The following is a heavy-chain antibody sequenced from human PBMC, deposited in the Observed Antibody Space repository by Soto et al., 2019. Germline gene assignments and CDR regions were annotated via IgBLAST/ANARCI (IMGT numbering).Heavy chain of an antibody. D-gene: IGHD2-15*01. J-gene: IGHJ4*02. CDR3: ETNTINGGKRRLDY. CDR2: IYDRGPT. Sequence: SETLALTCTVSGASISSGACFWSWILQHPGKGLEWIGYIYDRGPTFYTPSLKSRVTLSVDTSKNQFYLKLTSVTAADTAVYYCETNTINGGKRRLDYWGQGAPVTVSS. CDR1: GASISSGACF. V-gene: IGHV4-31*03.